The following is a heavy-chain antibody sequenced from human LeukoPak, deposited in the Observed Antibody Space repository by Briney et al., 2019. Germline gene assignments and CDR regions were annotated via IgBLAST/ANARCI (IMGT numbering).Heavy chain of an antibody. V-gene: IGHV3-23*01. CDR2: ISSSGVNT. CDR1: GGSISSSSYN. J-gene: IGHJ4*02. CDR3: AKEHCSGGSCYPDY. Sequence: ETLSLTCTVSGGSISSSSYNWGWIRQPPGKGLEWVSDISSSGVNTYYADSVKGRFTISRDNFKSTLYLQMSSLRADDTAVYYCAKEHCSGGSCYPDYWGQGTLVTVSS. D-gene: IGHD2-15*01.